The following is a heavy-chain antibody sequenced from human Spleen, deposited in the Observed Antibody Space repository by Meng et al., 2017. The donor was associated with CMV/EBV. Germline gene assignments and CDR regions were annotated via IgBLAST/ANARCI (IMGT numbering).Heavy chain of an antibody. V-gene: IGHV1-18*04. CDR1: GYTFTAHY. CDR2: ISAYNGNT. Sequence: ASVKVSCKASGYTFTAHYFHWVRQAPGQGLEWMGWISAYNGNTNYAQKLQGRVTMTTDTSTSTAYMELRSLSSDDTAVYYCARVSYTKWVPIWYGMDVWGQGTTVTVSS. J-gene: IGHJ6*02. D-gene: IGHD2-2*02. CDR3: ARVSYTKWVPIWYGMDV.